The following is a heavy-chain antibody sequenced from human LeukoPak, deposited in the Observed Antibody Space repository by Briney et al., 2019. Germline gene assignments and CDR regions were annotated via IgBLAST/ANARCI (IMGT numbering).Heavy chain of an antibody. CDR3: ARDPLGDSSLDY. D-gene: IGHD6-13*01. J-gene: IGHJ4*02. CDR1: GFNIDDYY. V-gene: IGHV3-11*04. CDR2: ISLSGGTI. Sequence: GGSLRLSCAASGFNIDDYYMSWIRQAPGKGLEWVSHISLSGGTIHYADSVRGRFTVSRDNAKNSLYLQMNSLRAEDTAVYYCARDPLGDSSLDYRGQGTLVTVSS.